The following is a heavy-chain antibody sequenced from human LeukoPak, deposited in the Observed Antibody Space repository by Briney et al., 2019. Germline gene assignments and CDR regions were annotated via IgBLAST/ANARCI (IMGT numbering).Heavy chain of an antibody. V-gene: IGHV3-23*01. CDR1: GFTFSSIG. D-gene: IGHD3-10*01. CDR3: VKVMSRSYDD. J-gene: IGHJ4*02. Sequence: GGSLRLACVASGFTFSSIGMSWVRQTPGKGREWVSGIIGSVEQTYYAEFVEGRFTVSRHNSKNTLILQMNTLRAEDTAVYYCVKVMSRSYDDWGQGTLVTVSS. CDR2: IIGSVEQT.